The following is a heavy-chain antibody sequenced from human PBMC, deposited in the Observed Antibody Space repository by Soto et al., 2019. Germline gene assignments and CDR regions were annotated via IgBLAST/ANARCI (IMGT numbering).Heavy chain of an antibody. CDR1: GFTFSNAW. CDR2: IKSKTDGGTT. CDR3: TTKVVAVAGTTDY. V-gene: IGHV3-15*07. D-gene: IGHD6-19*01. Sequence: GWSLRLSCAASGFTFSNAWMNWVRQAPGKGLEWVGRIKSKTDGGTTDYAAPVKGRFTISRDDSKNTLYLQMNSLKTEDTAVYYCTTKVVAVAGTTDYWGQGTLVTVSS. J-gene: IGHJ4*02.